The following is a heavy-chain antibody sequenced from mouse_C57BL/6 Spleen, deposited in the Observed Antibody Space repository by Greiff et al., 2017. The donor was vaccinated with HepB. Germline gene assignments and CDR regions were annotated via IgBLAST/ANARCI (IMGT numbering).Heavy chain of an antibody. CDR3: ARPYSKAFAY. CDR1: GFTFSSYG. CDR2: ISSGGSYT. J-gene: IGHJ3*01. D-gene: IGHD2-5*01. V-gene: IGHV5-6*01. Sequence: EVKLMESGGDLVKPGGSLKLSCAASGFTFSSYGMSWVRQTPDKRLEWVATISSGGSYTYYPDSVKGRFTISRDNAKNTLYLQMSSLKSEDTAMYYCARPYSKAFAYWGQGTLVTVSA.